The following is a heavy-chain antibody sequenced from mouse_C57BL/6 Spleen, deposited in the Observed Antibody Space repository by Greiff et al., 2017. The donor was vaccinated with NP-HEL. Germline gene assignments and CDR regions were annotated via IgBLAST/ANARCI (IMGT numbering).Heavy chain of an antibody. V-gene: IGHV7-3*01. CDR2: IRNKANGYTT. D-gene: IGHD1-1*01. CDR3: ASFPSGSWYFDV. Sequence: EVKVVESGGGLVQPGGSLSLSCAASGFTFTDYYMSWVRQPPGKALEWLGFIRNKANGYTTEYSASVKGRFTISRDNSQSILYLQMNALRAEDSATYYCASFPSGSWYFDVWGTGTTVTVSS. J-gene: IGHJ1*03. CDR1: GFTFTDYY.